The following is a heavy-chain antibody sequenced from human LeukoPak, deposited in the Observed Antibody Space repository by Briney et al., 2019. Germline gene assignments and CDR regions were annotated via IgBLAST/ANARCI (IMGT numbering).Heavy chain of an antibody. V-gene: IGHV4-38-2*02. D-gene: IGHD3-9*01. CDR3: ARAHYDFLTGGWFDL. J-gene: IGHJ5*02. CDR2: VSHTGST. Sequence: SETLSLTCTFSAYSISSVYYWGYIRQPPGKPLEWIGSVSHTGSTSYNPSLLSRVTISLDTSKNQFSLRLTSVTAADSAFYYCARAHYDFLTGGWFDLWGQGTLVSVSS. CDR1: AYSISSVYY.